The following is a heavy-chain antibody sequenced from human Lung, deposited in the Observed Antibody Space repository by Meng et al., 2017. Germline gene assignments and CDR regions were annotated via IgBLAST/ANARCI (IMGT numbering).Heavy chain of an antibody. CDR3: VRRTYSSGWYFDY. CDR2: IIDSGST. D-gene: IGHD6-19*01. V-gene: IGHV4-34*02. J-gene: IGHJ4*02. CDR1: GGSFSGYY. Sequence: VQHQQWGAGLFKPWGTLSLTFAVYGGSFSGYYWSWIRQPPGKGLEWIGEIIDSGSTNYNPSLKSRVTISVDTSKNQFSLRVTSVTAADRAVYYCVRRTYSSGWYFDYWGQGTLVTVSS.